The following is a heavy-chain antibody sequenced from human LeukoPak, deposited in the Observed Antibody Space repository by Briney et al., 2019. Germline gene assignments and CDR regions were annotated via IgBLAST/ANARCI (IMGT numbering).Heavy chain of an antibody. D-gene: IGHD5-12*01. Sequence: ASVKVSCKASGYTFTSYGISWVRQAPGQGLEWMGRISAYNGNTNYAQKLQGRVTMTTDTSTSTAYMELRSLRSDDTAVYYCARDRDEIYSGYDPAADYWGQGTLVTVSS. J-gene: IGHJ4*02. CDR1: GYTFTSYG. CDR2: ISAYNGNT. CDR3: ARDRDEIYSGYDPAADY. V-gene: IGHV1-18*04.